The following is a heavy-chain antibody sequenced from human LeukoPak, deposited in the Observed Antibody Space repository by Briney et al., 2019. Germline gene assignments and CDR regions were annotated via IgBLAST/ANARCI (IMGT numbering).Heavy chain of an antibody. Sequence: GGSLRLSCEASGFSFSSYSMNWVRQALGKGLEWVSYISSSTGTIYYADSVKGRFTISRDNAKNSLYLQMNNLRDEDTAVYYCARGLYGDYVGFDYWGQGTLVTVSS. V-gene: IGHV3-48*02. CDR3: ARGLYGDYVGFDY. D-gene: IGHD4-17*01. CDR2: ISSSTGTI. CDR1: GFSFSSYS. J-gene: IGHJ4*02.